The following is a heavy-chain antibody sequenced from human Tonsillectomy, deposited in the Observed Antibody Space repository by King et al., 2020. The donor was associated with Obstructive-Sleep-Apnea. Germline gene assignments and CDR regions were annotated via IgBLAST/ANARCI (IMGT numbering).Heavy chain of an antibody. Sequence: LVESGGGLVKPGGSLRLSCAASGFTFSDFYMSWIRQAPGKGLEWVSYISNAGTIYYADSVRGRFTISRDNAKNSLYLQMNSLRDEDTAVYYCAREGVGWYFDFWGRGTLVTVSS. V-gene: IGHV3-11*01. J-gene: IGHJ2*01. D-gene: IGHD3-10*01. CDR2: ISNAGTI. CDR1: GFTFSDFY. CDR3: AREGVGWYFDF.